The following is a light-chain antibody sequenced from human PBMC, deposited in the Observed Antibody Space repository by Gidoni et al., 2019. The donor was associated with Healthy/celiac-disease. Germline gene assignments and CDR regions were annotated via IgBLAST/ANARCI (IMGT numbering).Light chain of an antibody. CDR1: QSISSW. V-gene: IGKV1-5*03. Sequence: DIQMTHSPSTLSASVGDRVTITCRASQSISSWLAWYQQKPGKAPKLLIYKAYSLESGVPSRFSGSGSGTEFTLSISSLQPDDFATYYCQQYNSYAWTCGQGTKVEIK. CDR3: QQYNSYAWT. CDR2: KAY. J-gene: IGKJ1*01.